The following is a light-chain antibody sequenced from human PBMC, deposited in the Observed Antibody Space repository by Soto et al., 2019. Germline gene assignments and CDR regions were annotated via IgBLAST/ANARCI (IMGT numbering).Light chain of an antibody. CDR2: GAS. Sequence: EIVLTQSPGTLSLSPGXRATLSCRASQSVSSSYLAWYQQKPGQAPRLLIYGASSRATGIPDRFSGSGSGTDFTLTISRLEPEAFAVYYCQQYGSSPPVTFGGGTKVDTK. V-gene: IGKV3-20*01. CDR3: QQYGSSPPVT. CDR1: QSVSSSY. J-gene: IGKJ4*01.